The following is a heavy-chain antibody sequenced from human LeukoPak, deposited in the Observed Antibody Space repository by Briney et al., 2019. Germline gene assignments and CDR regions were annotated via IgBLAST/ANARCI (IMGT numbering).Heavy chain of an antibody. CDR1: GFTFSSYG. V-gene: IGHV3-30*02. CDR3: ARGFVDTAMATSFDY. D-gene: IGHD5-18*01. J-gene: IGHJ4*02. CDR2: IRYDGSNK. Sequence: GGSLRLSCAASGFTFSSYGMHWVRQAPGKGLEWVAFIRYDGSNKYYADSVKGRFTISRDNSKNTLYLQMNSLRAEDTAVYYCARGFVDTAMATSFDYWGQGTLVTVSS.